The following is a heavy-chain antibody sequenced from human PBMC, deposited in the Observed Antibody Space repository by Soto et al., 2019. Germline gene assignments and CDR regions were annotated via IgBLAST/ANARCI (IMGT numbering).Heavy chain of an antibody. Sequence: SETLSLTCTVSGGSISIGDYYWSWIRQPPGKGLGWIGYIYYSGSTYYNPSLKSRVTISVDTYKNQFSLKLSSVTAADTAVYYCAGYSSGYYYDYWGQGTLVTVSS. V-gene: IGHV4-30-4*01. D-gene: IGHD3-22*01. CDR1: GGSISIGDYY. CDR2: IYYSGST. J-gene: IGHJ4*02. CDR3: AGYSSGYYYDY.